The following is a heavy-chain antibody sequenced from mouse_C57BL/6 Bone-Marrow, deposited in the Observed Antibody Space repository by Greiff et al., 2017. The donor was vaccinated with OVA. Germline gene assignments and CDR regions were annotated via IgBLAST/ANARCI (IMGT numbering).Heavy chain of an antibody. CDR2: IYPSDSET. CDR1: GYTFTSYW. CDR3: ARNYDGRSYDWYFDV. Sequence: QVQLQQPGAELVRPGSSVKLSCKASGYTFTSYWLDWVKQRPGQGLEWIGNIYPSDSETHYNQKFKDKATLTVDKSSSTAYMQLSSLTSEDSAVYYCARNYDGRSYDWYFDVWGTGTTVTVSS. V-gene: IGHV1-61*01. J-gene: IGHJ1*03. D-gene: IGHD1-1*01.